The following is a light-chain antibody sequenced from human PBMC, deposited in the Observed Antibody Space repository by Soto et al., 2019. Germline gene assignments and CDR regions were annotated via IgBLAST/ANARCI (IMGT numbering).Light chain of an antibody. V-gene: IGKV4-1*01. J-gene: IGKJ1*01. CDR1: QSVLYSSNNKNY. CDR2: WAS. CDR3: QQYYSTPRT. Sequence: DIVMTQSPDSLPVSLGERATINCKSSQSVLYSSNNKNYLAWYQQKQGQPPKLLIYWASIRESGVPDRFTGSGSETDFTLTISSLQAEDVAVYYCQQYYSTPRTFGQGTKVEIK.